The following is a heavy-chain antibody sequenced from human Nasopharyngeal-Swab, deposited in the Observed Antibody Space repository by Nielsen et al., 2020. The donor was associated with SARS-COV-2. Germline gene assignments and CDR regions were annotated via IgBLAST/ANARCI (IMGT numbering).Heavy chain of an antibody. D-gene: IGHD7-27*01. V-gene: IGHV1-46*01. CDR3: ARAVTGIGGYFDY. CDR2: INPSGGST. Sequence: ASVKVSCKASGGTFSSYAISWVRQAPGQGLEWMGIINPSGGSTSYAQKFQGRVTMTRDTSTSTVYMELSSLRSEDTAVYYCARAVTGIGGYFDYWGQGTLVTVSS. J-gene: IGHJ4*02. CDR1: GGTFSSYA.